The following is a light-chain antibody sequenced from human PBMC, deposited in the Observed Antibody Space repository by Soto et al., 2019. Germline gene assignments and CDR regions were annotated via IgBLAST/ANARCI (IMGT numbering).Light chain of an antibody. CDR1: RFIDTS. CDR2: DAS. J-gene: IGKJ1*01. Sequence: DIQMAQAPSTLAESLGDRVNITCRASRFIDTSLAWYQQKPGKVPKVLIYDASSLESGVPSRFSGSGYGTEFTLTISSLQPDDFATYYCQQYYTSATFGQGTKVDI. V-gene: IGKV1-5*01. CDR3: QQYYTSAT.